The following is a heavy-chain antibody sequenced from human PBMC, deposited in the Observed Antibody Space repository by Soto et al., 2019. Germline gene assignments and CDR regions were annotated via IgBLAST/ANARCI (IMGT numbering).Heavy chain of an antibody. Sequence: ASVKVSCKASGYAFSFGFSWVRQAPGQGLEWMGWISASDGSTNSAQKFRGRISLTTDTSTNTAYLDLLSLTSDDTAVYFCATYYFGSGSYYRFDNWGQGTLVTVSS. CDR1: GYAFSFG. CDR2: ISASDGST. D-gene: IGHD3-10*01. J-gene: IGHJ4*02. CDR3: ATYYFGSGSYYRFDN. V-gene: IGHV1-18*01.